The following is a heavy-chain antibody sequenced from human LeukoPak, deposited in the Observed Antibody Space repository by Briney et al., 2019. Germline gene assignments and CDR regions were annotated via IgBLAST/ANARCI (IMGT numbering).Heavy chain of an antibody. V-gene: IGHV1-69*05. Sequence: SVKVSCKASGGTFSSYAISWVRQAPGQGLEWMGRIIPIFGTANYEQKFQGRVTITTDESTSTAYMELSSLRSEDTAVYYCARDRPTYYYDSSGSANAFDIWGQGTMVTVSS. CDR3: ARDRPTYYYDSSGSANAFDI. D-gene: IGHD3-22*01. J-gene: IGHJ3*02. CDR1: GGTFSSYA. CDR2: IIPIFGTA.